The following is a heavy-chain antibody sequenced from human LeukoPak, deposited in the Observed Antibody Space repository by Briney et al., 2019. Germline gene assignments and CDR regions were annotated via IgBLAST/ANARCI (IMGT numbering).Heavy chain of an antibody. V-gene: IGHV1-8*01. CDR1: GYTFTSYD. D-gene: IGHD3-10*01. Sequence: GASVKVSCKASGYTFTSYDINWVRQATGQGLEWMGWMNPNSGNTGYAQKFQGRVTMTRNTSISTAYMELSSLRSEDTAVYYCARRGGGAGALITYYYYYGMDVWGQGTTVTVSS. CDR2: MNPNSGNT. J-gene: IGHJ6*02. CDR3: ARRGGGAGALITYYYYYGMDV.